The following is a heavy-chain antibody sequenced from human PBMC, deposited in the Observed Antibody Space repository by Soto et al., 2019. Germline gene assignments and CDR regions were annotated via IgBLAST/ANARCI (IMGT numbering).Heavy chain of an antibody. D-gene: IGHD6-19*01. CDR2: ISSCHGDI. CDR1: GFTFSSYS. V-gene: IGHV3-21*01. Sequence: DVQLVESGGGLVKPGGSLTLSCAASGFTFSSYSLSWVRQAPGKGLEWVSSISSCHGDIYYADSVKGRFIGSRDNAKNLLFLQMNNLRVEDTAVYYCALLTSGWYGDFDFWGQGTLVTVSS. J-gene: IGHJ4*02. CDR3: ALLTSGWYGDFDF.